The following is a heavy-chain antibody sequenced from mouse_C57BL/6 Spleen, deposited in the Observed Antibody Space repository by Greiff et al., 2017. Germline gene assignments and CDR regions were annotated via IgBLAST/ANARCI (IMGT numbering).Heavy chain of an antibody. CDR1: GYSITSGYY. D-gene: IGHD4-1*02. V-gene: IGHV3-6*01. Sequence: EVQRVESGPGLVKPSQSLSLTCSVTGYSITSGYYWNWIRQFPGNKLEWMGYISYDGSNNYNPSLKNRISITRDTSKNQFFLKLNSVTTEDTATYYCARVSNWDYAMDYWGQGTSVTVSS. CDR2: ISYDGSN. CDR3: ARVSNWDYAMDY. J-gene: IGHJ4*01.